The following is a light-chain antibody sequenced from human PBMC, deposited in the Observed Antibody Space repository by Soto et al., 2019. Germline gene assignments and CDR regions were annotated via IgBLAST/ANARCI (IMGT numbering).Light chain of an antibody. Sequence: DIALTQSPGTLSLSPGDRAILSCRASQSVNSGSLAWYQQRPGQAPRLLIYGATIRATGIPDKFSGSGSGTDFTLTISRLEPEDFAVYYCQEYGSPVRTFGQGNKVEIK. V-gene: IGKV3-20*01. CDR2: GAT. J-gene: IGKJ1*01. CDR1: QSVNSGS. CDR3: QEYGSPVRT.